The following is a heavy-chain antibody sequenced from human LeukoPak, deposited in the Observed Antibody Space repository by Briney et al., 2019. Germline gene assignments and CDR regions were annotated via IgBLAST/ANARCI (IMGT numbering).Heavy chain of an antibody. V-gene: IGHV3-30*04. Sequence: PGRSLRLSCAASGFTFSSYAMHWVRQAPGKGLEWVAVISYDGSNRYYADSVKGRFTISRDNAKNSLYLQMNSLRAEDTAVYYCAKIGGSVVYWGQGTLVTVSS. CDR1: GFTFSSYA. CDR2: ISYDGSNR. CDR3: AKIGGSVVY. D-gene: IGHD2-15*01. J-gene: IGHJ4*02.